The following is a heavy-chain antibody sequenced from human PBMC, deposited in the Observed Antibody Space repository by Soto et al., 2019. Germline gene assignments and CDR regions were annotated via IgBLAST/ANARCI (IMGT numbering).Heavy chain of an antibody. CDR1: GFTFSSYE. CDR3: ARGSAGHYNSGTLLD. Sequence: EVQLVESGGGLVQPGGSLRLSCAASGFTFSSYEMNWVRQAPGKGLEWVSYISSSGSTIYYADSVKGRFTISRDNSKNTLYLQMNSLREEDTAVYYCARGSAGHYNSGTLLDWGQGTLVTVSS. J-gene: IGHJ4*02. V-gene: IGHV3-48*03. CDR2: ISSSGSTI. D-gene: IGHD3-10*01.